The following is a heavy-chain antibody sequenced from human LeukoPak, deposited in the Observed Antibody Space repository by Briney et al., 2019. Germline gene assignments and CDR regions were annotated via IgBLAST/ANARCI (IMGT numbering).Heavy chain of an antibody. Sequence: SETLSLTCTVSGGSISSYYWSWIRQPPGKGLEWIGYIYTSGSTNYNPSLKSRVTISVDTSKNQFSLKLSSVTAADTAVYYCARQVNCSSTSCYNYYYYYMDVWCKGTTVTVSS. V-gene: IGHV4-4*09. CDR3: ARQVNCSSTSCYNYYYYYMDV. D-gene: IGHD2-2*02. CDR2: IYTSGST. J-gene: IGHJ6*03. CDR1: GGSISSYY.